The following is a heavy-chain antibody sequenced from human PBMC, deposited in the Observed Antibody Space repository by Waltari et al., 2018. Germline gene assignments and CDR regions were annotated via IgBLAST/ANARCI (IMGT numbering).Heavy chain of an antibody. D-gene: IGHD2-15*01. V-gene: IGHV1-2*06. CDR3: ARALLAGGRDGY. Sequence: QVQLVQSGAEVKKPGASVKVSCKASGYTLPGYYMPWVRQAPGQGLEWMGRINPNSGGTNYAQKFQGRVTMTRDTSISTAYMELSRLRSDDTAVYYCARALLAGGRDGYWGQGTLVTVSS. CDR1: GYTLPGYY. CDR2: INPNSGGT. J-gene: IGHJ4*02.